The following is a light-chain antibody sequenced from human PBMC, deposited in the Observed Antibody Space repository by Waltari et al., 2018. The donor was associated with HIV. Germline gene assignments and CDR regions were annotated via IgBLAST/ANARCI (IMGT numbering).Light chain of an antibody. CDR2: GKN. Sequence: SSELTQDPAVSVALGQTVTITCQAERLRSYYPSWYQQKPGQAPVLVLYGKNNRPSGTPDRFSGSSPGNTASLTITGAQAEDEADYYCNSRDSSGNRVLFGGGTKLTVL. J-gene: IGLJ2*01. V-gene: IGLV3-19*01. CDR1: RLRSYY. CDR3: NSRDSSGNRVL.